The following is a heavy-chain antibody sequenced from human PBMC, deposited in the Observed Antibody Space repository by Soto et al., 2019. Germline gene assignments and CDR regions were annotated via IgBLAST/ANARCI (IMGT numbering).Heavy chain of an antibody. CDR1: GGSISSTNW. D-gene: IGHD2-8*02. CDR2: IYHSGST. J-gene: IGHJ5*02. V-gene: IGHV4-4*02. CDR3: ATLPPRIELSVLPIPT. Sequence: QVQLLQSGPGLVKPSGTLSLTCAVSGGSISSTNWWTWVRQSPWKGLEWIGEIYHSGSTNYNPSLRGRVTISVEKSNNQFSLKMRYLTAADTAVYFCATLPPRIELSVLPIPTWGQGTLVTVSS.